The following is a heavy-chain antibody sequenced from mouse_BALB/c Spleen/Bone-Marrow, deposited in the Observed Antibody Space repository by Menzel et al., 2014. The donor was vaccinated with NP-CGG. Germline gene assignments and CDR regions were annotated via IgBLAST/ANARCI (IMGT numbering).Heavy chain of an antibody. CDR3: ARLNYYGNLFV. Sequence: EVKLMESGGGLVQPGGSLKLSCAASGYDXSRYWMSWVRQAPGKXXEWIGEINPDSSTINYTPSLKDKFIISRDNAKSTLYLQMSKVRSEDTALYYCARLNYYGNLFVWGAGTTVTVSS. J-gene: IGHJ1*01. CDR1: GYDXSRYW. D-gene: IGHD1-1*01. V-gene: IGHV4-1*02. CDR2: INPDSSTI.